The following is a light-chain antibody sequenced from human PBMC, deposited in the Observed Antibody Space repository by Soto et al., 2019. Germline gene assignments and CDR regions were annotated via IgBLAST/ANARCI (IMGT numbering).Light chain of an antibody. CDR1: SSDVGSYNL. CDR3: CSYAGSSTNV. CDR2: EGS. V-gene: IGLV2-23*01. J-gene: IGLJ1*01. Sequence: QSALTQPASVSGSPGQSITISCTGTSSDVGSYNLVSWYQQHPGKAPKLMIYEGSKRPSGVSNRCSVSKSGNTASLTISGVHAEDEADYSCCSYAGSSTNVFGTGTKLTVL.